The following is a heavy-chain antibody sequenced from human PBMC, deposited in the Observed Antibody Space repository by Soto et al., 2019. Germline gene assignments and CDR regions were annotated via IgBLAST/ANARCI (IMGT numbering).Heavy chain of an antibody. V-gene: IGHV1-46*01. CDR1: GYSFTSYL. D-gene: IGHD3-3*02. Sequence: QVQLVQSGAEVKKPGASVSVSCKASGYSFTSYLMHWVRQAPGQGLEWMGDVNPTDGTTRYAHQFQGRVTMTRDTSTSTGYMELSSLTSEDTAVYYCVTTSLGFFTGLGYWGQGALVTVSS. CDR2: VNPTDGTT. J-gene: IGHJ4*02. CDR3: VTTSLGFFTGLGY.